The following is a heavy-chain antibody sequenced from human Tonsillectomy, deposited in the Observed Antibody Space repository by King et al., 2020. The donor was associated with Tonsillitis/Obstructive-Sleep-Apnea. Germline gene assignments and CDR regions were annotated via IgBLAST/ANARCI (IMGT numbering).Heavy chain of an antibody. CDR2: IFPGDSDS. J-gene: IGHJ4*01. CDR3: ARGYCISTSCYAPFDH. CDR1: GYNFPTSW. Sequence: VQLVESGAEVKKPGESLKIACKASGYNFPTSWIGWVRQMPGKGLEWMGSIFPGDSDSRYSASFQGQVTMSADKSISTAYLQWSSLKASDTAMYYCARGYCISTSCYAPFDHWGHGNLVTVSS. V-gene: IGHV5-51*01. D-gene: IGHD2-2*01.